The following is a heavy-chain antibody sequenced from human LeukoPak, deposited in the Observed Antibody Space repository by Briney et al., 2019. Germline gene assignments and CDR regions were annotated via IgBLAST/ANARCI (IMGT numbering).Heavy chain of an antibody. V-gene: IGHV3-30*01. Sequence: GGSLRLSCAASGFTFSSYPMHWVRQAPGKGLEWVAVVSHDGTNKYYADSVKGRFTISRDNSKNTLYLQGNSLRPEDTAVYYCARAAEWPVLRIYYMDVWGKGTTVTVSS. D-gene: IGHD6-19*01. CDR1: GFTFSSYP. CDR2: VSHDGTNK. CDR3: ARAAEWPVLRIYYMDV. J-gene: IGHJ6*03.